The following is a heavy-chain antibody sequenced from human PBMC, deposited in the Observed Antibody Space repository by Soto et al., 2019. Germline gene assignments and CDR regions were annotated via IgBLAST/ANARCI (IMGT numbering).Heavy chain of an antibody. J-gene: IGHJ4*02. Sequence: QVQLVESGGGVVQPGRSLRLSCAASGFTFSSYALHWVRQAPGEGLEWVAVISHDGGTTHYADSVKGRFTISRDNSKSTVHLQMNSLRPEDTAVYHGGGGRDANCWYQVADCWGQGTLVTVSS. CDR3: GGGRDANCWYQVADC. CDR2: ISHDGGTT. V-gene: IGHV3-30-3*01. D-gene: IGHD6-13*01. CDR1: GFTFSSYA.